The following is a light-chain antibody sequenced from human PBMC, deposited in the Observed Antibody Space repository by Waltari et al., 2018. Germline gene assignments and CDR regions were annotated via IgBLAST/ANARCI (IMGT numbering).Light chain of an antibody. CDR2: KAS. Sequence: DIQLTQSPSTLSASVGDRVTLTCRANQSISRWLAWHQQKPGKAPKLLIYKASSLESGVPSRFSGSGSGTEFTLTISSLQPDDFATCYCQQYNSHFRTFGQGTKVEVK. J-gene: IGKJ1*01. CDR1: QSISRW. V-gene: IGKV1-5*03. CDR3: QQYNSHFRT.